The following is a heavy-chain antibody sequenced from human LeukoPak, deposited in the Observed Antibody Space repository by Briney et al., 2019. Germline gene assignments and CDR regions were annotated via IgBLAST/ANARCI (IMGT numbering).Heavy chain of an antibody. D-gene: IGHD2-8*01. CDR1: GYTFTSYD. Sequence: GASVKVSCTASGYTFTSYDINWVRQAPGQGLEWMGWMNPNSGNTGYAQKFQGRVTMTRNTSISTAYMELSSLRSEDTAVYYCARARLSVGGYCTNGVCYDNWFDPWGQGTLVTVSS. CDR3: ARARLSVGGYCTNGVCYDNWFDP. J-gene: IGHJ5*02. CDR2: MNPNSGNT. V-gene: IGHV1-8*01.